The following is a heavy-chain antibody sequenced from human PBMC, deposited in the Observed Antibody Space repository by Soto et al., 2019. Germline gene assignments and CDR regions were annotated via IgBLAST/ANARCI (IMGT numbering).Heavy chain of an antibody. J-gene: IGHJ3*02. CDR2: ISAYNGNT. D-gene: IGHD3-22*01. CDR1: GYTFTSYG. V-gene: IGHV1-18*01. CDR3: AATMIVGGALDAFDI. Sequence: QVQLVQSGAEVKKPGASVKVSCKASGYTFTSYGISWVRQAPGQGLEWMGWISAYNGNTNYAQKLQGRVTMTTDTPTSTAYMELRSLRFDDTVVYYCAATMIVGGALDAFDIWGQGTTVTVSP.